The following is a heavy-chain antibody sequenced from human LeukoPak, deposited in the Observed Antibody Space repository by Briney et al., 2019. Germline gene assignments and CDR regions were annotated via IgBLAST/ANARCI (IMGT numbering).Heavy chain of an antibody. CDR2: ISSSSSTI. CDR3: ATPEIAVAAPGDY. D-gene: IGHD6-19*01. V-gene: IGHV3-48*01. Sequence: GGSLRLSCAASGFTFSSYSMNWVRQAPGKGLEWVSYISSSSSTIYYADSVKGRFTISRDNSKNTLYLQMNSLRVEDTAVYYCATPEIAVAAPGDYWGQGTLVTVSS. J-gene: IGHJ4*02. CDR1: GFTFSSYS.